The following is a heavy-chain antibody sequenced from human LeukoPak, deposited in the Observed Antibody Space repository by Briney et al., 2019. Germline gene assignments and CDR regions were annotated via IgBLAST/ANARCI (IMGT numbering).Heavy chain of an antibody. CDR3: ARGLNDSWTGENY. CDR1: GGSISSSSYY. CDR2: IYYSGST. J-gene: IGHJ4*02. Sequence: PSETLSLTCTVSGGSISSSSYYWGWIRQPPGKGLEWIGSIYYSGSTYYNPSLKSRVTMSVDTSKNQFSLKLSSVTAADTAVYYCARGLNDSWTGENYWGQGTLVTVSS. V-gene: IGHV4-39*07. D-gene: IGHD3-3*01.